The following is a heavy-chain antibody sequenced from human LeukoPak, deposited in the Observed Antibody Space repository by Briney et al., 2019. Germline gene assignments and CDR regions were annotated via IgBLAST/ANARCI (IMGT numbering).Heavy chain of an antibody. CDR3: ARVGLPGYCSSTSCHIPYWYFDL. D-gene: IGHD2-2*02. V-gene: IGHV1-8*01. CDR2: MNPNSGNT. Sequence: ASVTVSCTASGYTFTSYDINWVRQATGQGLEWMGWMNPNSGNTGYAQKFQGRVTMTRNTSISTAYMELSSLRSEDTAVYYCARVGLPGYCSSTSCHIPYWYFDLWGRGTLVTVSS. J-gene: IGHJ2*01. CDR1: GYTFTSYD.